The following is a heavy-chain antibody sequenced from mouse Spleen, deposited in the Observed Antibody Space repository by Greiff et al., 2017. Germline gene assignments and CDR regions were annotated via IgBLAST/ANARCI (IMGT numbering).Heavy chain of an antibody. D-gene: IGHD2-1*01. CDR2: ISSGGGNT. CDR3: ARHEGNYGYAMDY. Sequence: EVQLQESGGGLVKLGGSLKLSCAASGFTFSSYAMSWVRQTPEKRLEWVATISSGGGNTYYPDSVKGRFTISRDNAKNTLYLQMSSLKSEDTAMYYCARHEGNYGYAMDYWGQGTSVTVSS. J-gene: IGHJ4*01. V-gene: IGHV5-9-3*01. CDR1: GFTFSSYA.